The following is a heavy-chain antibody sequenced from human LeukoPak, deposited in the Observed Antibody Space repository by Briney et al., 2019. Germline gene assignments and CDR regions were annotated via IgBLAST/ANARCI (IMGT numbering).Heavy chain of an antibody. J-gene: IGHJ4*02. Sequence: PGGSLRLSCAASGFSFSSSWMTWVRQAPGQGLEWVANIKPGGSETYSADSLKGRFTISRDNAKNSLYLQMTSLGVEDTAVYYCARSMGKDAYNYFWGQGALVTVSS. CDR3: ARSMGKDAYNYF. V-gene: IGHV3-7*01. CDR1: GFSFSSSW. CDR2: IKPGGSET. D-gene: IGHD5-24*01.